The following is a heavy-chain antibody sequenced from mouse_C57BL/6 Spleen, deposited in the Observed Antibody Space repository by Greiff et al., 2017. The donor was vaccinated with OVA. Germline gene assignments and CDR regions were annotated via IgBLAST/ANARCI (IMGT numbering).Heavy chain of an antibody. Sequence: VQLQQSGPGLVQPSQSLSITCTVSGFSLTSYGVHWVSQSPGKGLEWLGVIWSGGSTDYNAAFISRLSISKDNSKSQVFFKMNSLQADDTAIYYCARNRYYGSSSHWYFDVWGTGTTVTVSS. CDR1: GFSLTSYG. J-gene: IGHJ1*03. CDR2: IWSGGST. V-gene: IGHV2-2*01. CDR3: ARNRYYGSSSHWYFDV. D-gene: IGHD1-1*01.